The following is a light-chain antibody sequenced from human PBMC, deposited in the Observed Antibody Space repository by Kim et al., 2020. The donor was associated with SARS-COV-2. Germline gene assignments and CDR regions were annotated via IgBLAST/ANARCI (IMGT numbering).Light chain of an antibody. CDR3: HSYDSNNHVV. J-gene: IGLJ2*01. Sequence: KTVTISCTGSSADVASNYGQCCHQRPGSAPTTVIVENNQRPSGVPDRFSGSIDSSSNSASLPISGLKTEDEADYYCHSYDSNNHVVFGGGTQLTVL. CDR1: SADVASNY. CDR2: ENN. V-gene: IGLV6-57*02.